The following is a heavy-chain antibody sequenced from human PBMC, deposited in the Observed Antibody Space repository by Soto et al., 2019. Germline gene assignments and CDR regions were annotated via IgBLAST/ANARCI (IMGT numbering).Heavy chain of an antibody. J-gene: IGHJ6*02. CDR1: GGSISSGGYY. V-gene: IGHV4-31*03. Sequence: SETLSLTCTVSGGSISSGGYYWSWIRQHPGKGLEWIGYIYYSGSTYYNPSLKSRVTISVDTSKNQFSLKLSSVTAADTAVYYCAKSKTTGWSQPYYYGMDVWGQGTTVTVSS. CDR2: IYYSGST. CDR3: AKSKTTGWSQPYYYGMDV. D-gene: IGHD6-19*01.